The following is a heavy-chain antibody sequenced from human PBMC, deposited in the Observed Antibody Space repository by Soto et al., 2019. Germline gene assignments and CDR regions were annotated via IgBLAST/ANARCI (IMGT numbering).Heavy chain of an antibody. CDR1: GGSINNSSFY. CDR3: ARRPLVRGIIPYYFDS. V-gene: IGHV4-39*01. CDR2: IYYGGSA. J-gene: IGHJ4*02. Sequence: QLQLQESGPGLVKPSETLSLTCTVSGGSINNSSFYWGWVRQPPGQRLEWIGSIYYGGSAYYNPSLKSGLTISVDLSKTQFSLNLSSVTAADTAVYFCARRPLVRGIIPYYFDSWGQGTLVTVSS. D-gene: IGHD3-10*01.